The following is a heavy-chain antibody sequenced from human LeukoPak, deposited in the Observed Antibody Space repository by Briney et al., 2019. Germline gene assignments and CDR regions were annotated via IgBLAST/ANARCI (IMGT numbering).Heavy chain of an antibody. CDR3: ARETPRPVRWFGELFGGAFDI. V-gene: IGHV1-69*13. CDR1: GGTFSSYA. J-gene: IGHJ3*02. Sequence: SVKVSCKASGGTFSSYAISWVRQAPGQGLEWMGGIIPIFGTANYAQKFQGRVTITADESTSTAYMELSSLRSEDTAVYYCARETPRPVRWFGELFGGAFDIWGQGTMVTVSS. D-gene: IGHD3-10*01. CDR2: IIPIFGTA.